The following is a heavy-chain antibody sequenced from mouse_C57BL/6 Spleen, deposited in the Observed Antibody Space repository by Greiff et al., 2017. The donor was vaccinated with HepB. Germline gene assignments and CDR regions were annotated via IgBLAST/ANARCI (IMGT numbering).Heavy chain of an antibody. D-gene: IGHD3-3*01. CDR2: ISGGGGNT. CDR1: GFTFSSYT. CDR3: ARGTPRFAY. J-gene: IGHJ3*01. V-gene: IGHV5-9*01. Sequence: DVKLVESGGGLVKPGGSLKLSCAASGFTFSSYTMSWVRQTPEKRLEWVATISGGGGNTYYPDSVKGRFTISRDNAKNTLYLQMSSLRSEDTALYYCARGTPRFAYWGQGTLVTVSA.